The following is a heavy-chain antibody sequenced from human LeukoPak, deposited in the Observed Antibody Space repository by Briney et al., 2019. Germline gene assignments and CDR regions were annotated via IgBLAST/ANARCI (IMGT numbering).Heavy chain of an antibody. J-gene: IGHJ4*02. CDR3: AKGSRSVTMVRGVIDY. V-gene: IGHV3-23*01. CDR1: GFTFSIYG. Sequence: GGSLRLSCAASGFTFSIYGMSWVRQAPGKGLEWVSAISGSGGSTYYADSVKGRFTISRDNSKNTLYLQMNSLRAEDTAVYYCAKGSRSVTMVRGVIDYWGQGTLVTVSS. CDR2: ISGSGGST. D-gene: IGHD3-10*01.